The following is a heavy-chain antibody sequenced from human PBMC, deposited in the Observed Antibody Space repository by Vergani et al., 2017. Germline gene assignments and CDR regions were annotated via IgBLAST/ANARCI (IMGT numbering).Heavy chain of an antibody. CDR3: ARDYYGSGSYYNPRGNYYGMDV. J-gene: IGHJ6*02. V-gene: IGHV3-21*01. CDR2: ISSSSSYI. CDR1: GFTFSSSS. D-gene: IGHD3-10*01. Sequence: EVQLVESGGGLVKPGGSLRLSCAASGFTFSSSSMNWVRQAPGKGLEWVSSISSSSSYIYYADSVKGRFTISRDNAKNSLYLQMNSLRAEDTAVYYCARDYYGSGSYYNPRGNYYGMDVWGQGTTVTVSS.